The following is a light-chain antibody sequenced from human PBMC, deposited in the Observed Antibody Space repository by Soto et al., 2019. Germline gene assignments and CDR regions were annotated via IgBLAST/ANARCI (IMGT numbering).Light chain of an antibody. CDR1: SSDVGGYNY. CDR3: SSYTNINTRACV. CDR2: EVS. V-gene: IGLV2-14*01. J-gene: IGLJ1*01. Sequence: QSALTQPASVSGSPGQSITISCTGTSSDVGGYNYVSWYQQHPGKAPKLLIYEVSNRPSGVSNRFSGSKSDSTASLTISGLQAEDEADYYCSSYTNINTRACVFGTGTKLTVL.